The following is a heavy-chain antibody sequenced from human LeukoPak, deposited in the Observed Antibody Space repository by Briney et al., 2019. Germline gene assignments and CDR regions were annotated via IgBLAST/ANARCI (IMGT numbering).Heavy chain of an antibody. CDR1: GFTFSSYA. J-gene: IGHJ4*02. Sequence: PGGSLRLSCAASGFTFSSYAMSWVRQAPGKGLEWVSAISGSGGSTYYADSMKSRFTISRDNSKNTLYLQMNSLRAEDTAVYYCAKDGQAATYYYDSGAYYYDYWGQGTLVTVSS. CDR3: AKDGQAATYYYDSGAYYYDY. CDR2: ISGSGGST. D-gene: IGHD3-22*01. V-gene: IGHV3-23*01.